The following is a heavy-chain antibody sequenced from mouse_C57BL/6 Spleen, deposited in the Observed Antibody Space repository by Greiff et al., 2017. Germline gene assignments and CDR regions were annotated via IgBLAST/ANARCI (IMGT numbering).Heavy chain of an antibody. D-gene: IGHD1-1*01. V-gene: IGHV1-55*01. CDR2: IYPGSGST. CDR3: ARGDYYYGSSYLGYFDV. CDR1: GYTFTSYW. Sequence: VQLQQPGAELVKPGASVKMSCKASGYTFTSYWITWVKQRPGQGLEWIGDIYPGSGSTNYNEKFKSKATLTVDTSSSTAYMQLSSLTSEDSAVYYCARGDYYYGSSYLGYFDVWGTGTTVTVSS. J-gene: IGHJ1*03.